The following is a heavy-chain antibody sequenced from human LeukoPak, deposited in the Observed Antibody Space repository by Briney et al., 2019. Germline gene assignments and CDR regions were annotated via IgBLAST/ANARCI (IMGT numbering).Heavy chain of an antibody. CDR3: AKGGTYYDFWSGIDY. D-gene: IGHD3-3*01. J-gene: IGHJ4*02. Sequence: GGSLRLSCAASGFTFSSYAMTWVRQAPGKGLEWVSVISGSGGTTYYADSVKGRFTISRDNSKNTLYLQMNSLRAEDTAVYYCAKGGTYYDFWSGIDYWGQGTLVTVSS. CDR2: ISGSGGTT. V-gene: IGHV3-23*01. CDR1: GFTFSSYA.